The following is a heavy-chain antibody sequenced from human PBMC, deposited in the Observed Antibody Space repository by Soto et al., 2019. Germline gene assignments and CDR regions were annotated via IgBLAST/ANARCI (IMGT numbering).Heavy chain of an antibody. CDR3: ARDFEHDGNYHMDV. CDR2: ISRDGSRI. J-gene: IGHJ6*03. CDR1: GFTFSRYW. Sequence: GGSLRLSCAATGFTFSRYWMHWVRRAPGKGLMWVSRISRDGSRITYTDSVKGRFTISRDNAENTLYLQMNSLRAEDTAVYYCARDFEHDGNYHMDVWGSGTTVTVSS. V-gene: IGHV3-74*01.